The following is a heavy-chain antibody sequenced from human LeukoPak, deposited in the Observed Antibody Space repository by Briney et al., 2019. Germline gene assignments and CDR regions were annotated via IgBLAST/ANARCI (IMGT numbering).Heavy chain of an antibody. Sequence: GGSLRLSCEASGFTVRNNYMTWVRQAPGKGLEWVSVIYSGGGTYYADSVKDRFTISRDNSKNTLFLQMNSLRVEDSAVYYCTRVFAYSYGYFDNWGQGTLVAVSS. CDR2: IYSGGGT. CDR3: TRVFAYSYGYFDN. D-gene: IGHD5-18*01. V-gene: IGHV3-66*01. CDR1: GFTVRNNY. J-gene: IGHJ4*02.